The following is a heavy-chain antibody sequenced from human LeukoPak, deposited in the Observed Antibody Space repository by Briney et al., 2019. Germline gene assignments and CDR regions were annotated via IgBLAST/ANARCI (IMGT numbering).Heavy chain of an antibody. CDR3: ARVGQWQPIDY. Sequence: SGGSLRLSCAASGFTFSIFSMNWVRQAPGKGLEWVSSISSSSSYIYYADSVKGRFTISRDNAKNSLYLQMNSLRAEDTAVYYCARVGQWQPIDYWGQGTLVTVSS. J-gene: IGHJ4*02. CDR2: ISSSSSYI. V-gene: IGHV3-21*01. CDR1: GFTFSIFS. D-gene: IGHD6-19*01.